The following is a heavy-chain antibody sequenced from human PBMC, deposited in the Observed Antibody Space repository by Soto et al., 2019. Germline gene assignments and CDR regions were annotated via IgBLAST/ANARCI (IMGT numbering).Heavy chain of an antibody. CDR2: IYYSGST. D-gene: IGHD3-22*01. CDR1: GGSISSSSYY. CDR3: ARQTITYYYDSSDDY. V-gene: IGHV4-39*01. Sequence: PSETLSLTCTVSGGSISSSSYYWGWIRQPPGKGLEWIGSIYYSGSTYYNPSLKSRVTISVDTSKNQFPLKLSSVTAADTAVYYCARQTITYYYDSSDDYWGQGTLVTVSS. J-gene: IGHJ4*02.